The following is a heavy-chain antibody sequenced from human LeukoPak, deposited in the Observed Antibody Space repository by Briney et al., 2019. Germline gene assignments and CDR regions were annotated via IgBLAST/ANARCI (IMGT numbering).Heavy chain of an antibody. CDR1: GFTFSSYA. J-gene: IGHJ4*02. CDR3: ATYCSSTSCPSYFDY. Sequence: GGSLRLSCAASGFTFSSYAMHWVRQAPGKGLEWVAVISYDGSNKYYADSVKGRFSISRDNAKNSVYLQMNSLRAEDTAVYYCATYCSSTSCPSYFDYWGQGTLVTVSS. V-gene: IGHV3-30*04. CDR2: ISYDGSNK. D-gene: IGHD2-2*01.